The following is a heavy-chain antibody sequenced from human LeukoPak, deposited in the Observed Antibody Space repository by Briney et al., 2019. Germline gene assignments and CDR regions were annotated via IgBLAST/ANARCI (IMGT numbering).Heavy chain of an antibody. CDR1: GFTFSSYA. J-gene: IGHJ4*02. CDR3: ARSPSPRFAPLDY. Sequence: PGVSLRLSCAASGFTFSSYAMHWVRQAPGKGLEWVAVISYDGSNKYYADSVKGRFTISRDNSKNTLYLQMNSLRAEDTAVYYCARSPSPRFAPLDYWGQGTLVTVSS. D-gene: IGHD3-3*01. CDR2: ISYDGSNK. V-gene: IGHV3-30*04.